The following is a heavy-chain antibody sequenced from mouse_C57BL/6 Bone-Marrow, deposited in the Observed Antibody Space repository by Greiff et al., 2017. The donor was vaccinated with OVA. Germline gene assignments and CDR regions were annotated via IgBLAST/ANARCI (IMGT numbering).Heavy chain of an antibody. Sequence: VQLQQPGAELVKPGASVKLSCKASGYTFTSYWMQWVKQRPGQGLEWIGEIDPSDSYTNYNQKFKGKATLTVDTSSSTAYMQLSSLTSEDSAVDYCAREVVTSSFDYWGQGTTLTVSS. D-gene: IGHD2-2*01. J-gene: IGHJ2*01. V-gene: IGHV1-50*01. CDR2: IDPSDSYT. CDR1: GYTFTSYW. CDR3: AREVVTSSFDY.